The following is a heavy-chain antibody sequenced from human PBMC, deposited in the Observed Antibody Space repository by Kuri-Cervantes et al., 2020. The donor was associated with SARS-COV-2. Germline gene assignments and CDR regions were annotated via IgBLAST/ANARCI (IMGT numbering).Heavy chain of an antibody. V-gene: IGHV4-39*01. CDR1: GGSISSSSYY. Sequence: SETLSLTCTVSGGSISSSSYYWGWIRQPPGKGLEWIGSIYYSGSTYYNPSLKSRVTISVDTSKNQFSLKLSSVTAADTAVYYCARSSNHYYNFWSGYYRNCYYYYMDVWGKGTTVTVSS. D-gene: IGHD3-3*01. J-gene: IGHJ6*03. CDR3: ARSSNHYYNFWSGYYRNCYYYYMDV. CDR2: IYYSGST.